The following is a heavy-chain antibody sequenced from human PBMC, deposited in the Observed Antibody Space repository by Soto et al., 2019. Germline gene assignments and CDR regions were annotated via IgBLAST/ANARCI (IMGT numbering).Heavy chain of an antibody. J-gene: IGHJ4*02. D-gene: IGHD4-4*01. CDR2: INPGDSDT. CDR1: GYNIINYW. Sequence: GESLKISCKGSGYNIINYWINWVRQMPGKGLEWMGMINPGDSDTRYSPSFQGQVTISVDKSISTAYLQWSSLKASDTAIYYCARGDVYSDYWGQGTLVTGSS. V-gene: IGHV5-51*01. CDR3: ARGDVYSDY.